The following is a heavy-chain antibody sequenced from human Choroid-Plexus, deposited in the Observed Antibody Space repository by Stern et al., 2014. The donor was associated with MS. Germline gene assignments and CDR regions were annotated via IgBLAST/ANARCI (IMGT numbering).Heavy chain of an antibody. CDR1: GYIFTGYY. D-gene: IGHD3-3*01. CDR2: INPNTGGP. J-gene: IGHJ6*02. CDR3: ARDQRGITIFGVVTDYYYLGMDV. V-gene: IGHV1-2*02. Sequence: VQLEESGAEVKKPGASGKVSCKTSGYIFTGYYIHWVRQAPGQGLEWMAWINPNTGGPKYAQELQGRVTMIRDTSISTAYVELSSLTSDDTAVYYCARDQRGITIFGVVTDYYYLGMDVWGQGTTVTVSS.